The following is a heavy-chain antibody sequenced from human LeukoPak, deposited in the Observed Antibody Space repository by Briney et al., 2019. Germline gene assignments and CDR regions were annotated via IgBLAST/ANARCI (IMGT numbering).Heavy chain of an antibody. CDR2: INPNSGGT. CDR1: GYTFTDYY. Sequence: ASVKVSCKASGYTFTDYYMHWVRQAPGQGLEWMGWINPNSGGTNYAQKFQGRVTMTTDTYISTAYMEVSRLRSDDTAVYYCARVRIGQQLDKYYYAMDVWSQGTTVTVSS. CDR3: ARVRIGQQLDKYYYAMDV. V-gene: IGHV1-2*02. J-gene: IGHJ6*02. D-gene: IGHD6-13*01.